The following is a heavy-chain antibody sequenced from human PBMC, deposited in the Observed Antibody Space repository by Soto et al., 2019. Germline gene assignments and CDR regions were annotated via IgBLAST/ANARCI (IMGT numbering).Heavy chain of an antibody. J-gene: IGHJ5*02. CDR3: ARRVVAGTVGWFDP. V-gene: IGHV4-59*08. CDR1: GGSISSYY. Sequence: SETLSLTCTVSGGSISSYYWSWIRQPPGKGLEWIGYIYYSGSTNYNPSLKSRVTISVDTSKNQFSLKLSSVTAADTAVYYCARRVVAGTVGWFDPWGQGTLVTVSS. CDR2: IYYSGST. D-gene: IGHD6-19*01.